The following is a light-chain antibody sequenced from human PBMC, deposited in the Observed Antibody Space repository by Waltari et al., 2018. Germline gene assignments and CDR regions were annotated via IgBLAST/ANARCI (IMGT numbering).Light chain of an antibody. J-gene: IGKJ5*01. V-gene: IGKV1D-12*01. Sequence: DIQMTQSPSSVSASVGDRVTITCRASQGISSWLVWYQQKPGKAPKLLFYAASNLQSGVPSRVSGSGSGTEFTLTISSLQPEDFATYYCQQANSFPITFGQGTRLEIK. CDR3: QQANSFPIT. CDR1: QGISSW. CDR2: AAS.